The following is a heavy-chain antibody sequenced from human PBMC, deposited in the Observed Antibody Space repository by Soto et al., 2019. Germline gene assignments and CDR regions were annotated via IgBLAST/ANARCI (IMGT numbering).Heavy chain of an antibody. CDR1: GGSFSGYY. J-gene: IGHJ4*02. CDR3: ARGLGGDTYFDY. Sequence: SETLSLTCAVYGGSFSGYYWSWIRQPPGKGLEWIGEINHSGSTNYNPSLKSRVTISVDTSKNQFSLKLSSVTAADTAVYYCARGLGGDTYFDYWGQGPLVTVSS. V-gene: IGHV4-34*01. D-gene: IGHD2-21*02. CDR2: INHSGST.